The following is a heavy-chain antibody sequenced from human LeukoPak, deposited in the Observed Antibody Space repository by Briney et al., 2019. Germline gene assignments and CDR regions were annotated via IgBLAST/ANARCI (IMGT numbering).Heavy chain of an antibody. J-gene: IGHJ4*02. V-gene: IGHV1-24*01. CDR3: ARVSDYYDSSGYYLENDY. CDR2: FDPEDGET. D-gene: IGHD3-22*01. Sequence: GASVKVSCKVSGYTLTELSMHWVRQAPGKGLEWMGGFDPEDGETIYAQKLQGRVTMTTDTSTSTAYMELRRLRSDDTAVYYCARVSDYYDSSGYYLENDYWGQGTLVTVSS. CDR1: GYTLTELS.